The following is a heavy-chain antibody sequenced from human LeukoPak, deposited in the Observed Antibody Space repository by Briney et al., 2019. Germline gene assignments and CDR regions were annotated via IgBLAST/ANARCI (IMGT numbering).Heavy chain of an antibody. CDR2: ISSSSSYI. V-gene: IGHV3-21*01. CDR1: GFTFSSYS. J-gene: IGHJ4*02. Sequence: GGSLRLSCAASGFTFSSYSMNWVRQAPGKGLEWVSSISSSSSYIYYADSVKGRFTISRGNAKNSLYLQMNSLRAEDTAVYYCARDPSRDGYNDGDYWGQGTLVTVSS. CDR3: ARDPSRDGYNDGDY. D-gene: IGHD5-24*01.